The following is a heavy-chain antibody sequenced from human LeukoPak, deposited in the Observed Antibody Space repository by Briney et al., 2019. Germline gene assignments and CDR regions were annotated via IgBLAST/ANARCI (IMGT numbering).Heavy chain of an antibody. V-gene: IGHV4-59*08. J-gene: IGHJ4*02. CDR3: ARRILWFDY. CDR2: IYYSGST. D-gene: IGHD2-15*01. CDR1: GGSISSYY. Sequence: TSETLSLTCTVSGGSISSYYWSWIRQPPGKGLEWIGYIYYSGSTNYNPSLKSRVTISVDTSKNQFSLKLSSVTAADTAVYYCARRILWFDYWGQGTLVTVSS.